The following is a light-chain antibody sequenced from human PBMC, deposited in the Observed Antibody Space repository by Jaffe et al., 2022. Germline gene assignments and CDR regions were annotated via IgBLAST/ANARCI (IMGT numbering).Light chain of an antibody. J-gene: IGLJ3*02. CDR3: SSYAGNNNLV. Sequence: QSALTQPPSASGSRGQSVTISCTGTSSDVGAYKYVSWYQQHPGKAPKLIIHEVSQRPSGVPDRFSGSKSGNTASLSVSGLQAEDEADYYCSSYAGNNNLVFGGGTKLTVL. V-gene: IGLV2-8*01. CDR2: EVS. CDR1: SSDVGAYKY.